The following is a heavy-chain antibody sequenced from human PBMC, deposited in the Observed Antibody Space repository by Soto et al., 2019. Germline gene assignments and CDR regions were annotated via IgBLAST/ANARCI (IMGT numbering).Heavy chain of an antibody. V-gene: IGHV5-10-1*01. D-gene: IGHD2-2*02. CDR1: GYSFTSYW. CDR3: ATETARCSSTSCYTGGAYNWFDP. J-gene: IGHJ5*02. Sequence: GESLKISCKGSGYSFTSYWISWVRQMPGKGLEWMGRIDPSDSYTNYSPSFQGHVTISADKSISTAYLQWSSLKASDTAMYYCATETARCSSTSCYTGGAYNWFDPWGQGTLVNVSA. CDR2: IDPSDSYT.